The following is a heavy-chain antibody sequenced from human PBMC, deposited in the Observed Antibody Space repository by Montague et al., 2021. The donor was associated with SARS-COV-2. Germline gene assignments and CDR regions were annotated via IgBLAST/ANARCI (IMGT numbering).Heavy chain of an antibody. CDR1: GGSIRSSSFY. V-gene: IGHV4-39*01. Sequence: SETLSLTCTVSGGSIRSSSFYWGWIRQPPGKGLEWIGSISSSGYTYYNPSLKSRVTIFVDTSKNQFSLKLSPVTAADTAVYYCARDYDGYLDFWGQGNLVTVSS. CDR2: ISSSGYT. D-gene: IGHD4-23*01. CDR3: ARDYDGYLDF. J-gene: IGHJ4*02.